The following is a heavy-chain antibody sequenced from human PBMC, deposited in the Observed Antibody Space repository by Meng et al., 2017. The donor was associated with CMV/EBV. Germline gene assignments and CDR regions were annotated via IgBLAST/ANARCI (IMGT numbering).Heavy chain of an antibody. D-gene: IGHD3-3*01. V-gene: IGHV4-39*07. CDR2: IYYSGST. CDR3: ARGHGGIFGVVIGGDWFDP. CDR1: GGSISSSSYY. Sequence: SETLSLTCTVSGGSISSSSYYWGWIRQPPGKGLESIGSIYYSGSTYYNPSLKSRVTISVDTSKNQFSLKLSSVTAADTAVYYCARGHGGIFGVVIGGDWFDPWGQGTLVTVSS. J-gene: IGHJ5*02.